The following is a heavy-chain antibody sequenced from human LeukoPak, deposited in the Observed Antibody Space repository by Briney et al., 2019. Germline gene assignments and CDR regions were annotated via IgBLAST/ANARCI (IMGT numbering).Heavy chain of an antibody. CDR2: IYPRDGST. CDR3: ARLAYSSGWYVPAEFDY. CDR1: GYTFTSNY. D-gene: IGHD6-19*01. V-gene: IGHV1-46*01. J-gene: IGHJ4*02. Sequence: GASVKVSCKASGYTFTSNYIHWVRQAPGQGLEWMGMIYPRDGSTSYAQKFQGRVTVTRDTSTSTVHMELRSLRSDDTAVYYCARLAYSSGWYVPAEFDYWGQGTLVTVSS.